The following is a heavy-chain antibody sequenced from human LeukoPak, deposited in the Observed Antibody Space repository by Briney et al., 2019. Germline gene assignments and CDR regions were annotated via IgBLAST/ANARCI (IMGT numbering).Heavy chain of an antibody. CDR1: GGSISSYY. J-gene: IGHJ4*02. D-gene: IGHD3-3*01. Sequence: SETLSLTCTISGGSISSYYWSWIRQPAGKGLEWIGRIYTSGSTNYNPSLTSRVTMSVDTSENQFSLKLNSVPAADTAVYYCARDRDFLDYWGQGTLVTVSS. CDR3: ARDRDFLDY. CDR2: IYTSGST. V-gene: IGHV4-4*07.